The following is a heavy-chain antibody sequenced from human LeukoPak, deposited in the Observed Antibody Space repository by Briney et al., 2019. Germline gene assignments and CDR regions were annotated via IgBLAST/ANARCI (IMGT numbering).Heavy chain of an antibody. CDR1: GYTFTSYG. J-gene: IGHJ5*02. CDR3: ARDELGASTIFGVVIRFDP. CDR2: ISAYNGNT. Sequence: ASVKVSCKASGYTFTSYGISWVRQAPGQGLEWMGWISAYNGNTNYAQKLQGRVTMTTDTSTSTAYMELRSLRSDDTAVYYCARDELGASTIFGVVIRFDPWGQGTLVTVSS. D-gene: IGHD3-3*01. V-gene: IGHV1-18*01.